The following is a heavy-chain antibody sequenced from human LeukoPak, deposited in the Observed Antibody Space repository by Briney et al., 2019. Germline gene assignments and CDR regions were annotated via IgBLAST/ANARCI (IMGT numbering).Heavy chain of an antibody. D-gene: IGHD2-2*01. CDR3: ATETFQPGLIDS. CDR2: INDDSSDI. CDR1: GFTFSLYA. J-gene: IGHJ4*02. V-gene: IGHV3-48*04. Sequence: QLGGSLRLSCAASGFTFSLYAMNWVRQAPGKGLEWISYINDDSSDIHYAGSVRGRFTISRDDARKTLYLQLSSLRVEDTAVYYCATETFQPGLIDSWGQGPLVTVYS.